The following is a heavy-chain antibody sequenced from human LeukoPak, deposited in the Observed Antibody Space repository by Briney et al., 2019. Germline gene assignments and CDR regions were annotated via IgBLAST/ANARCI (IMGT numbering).Heavy chain of an antibody. CDR3: ARARIPNCSGGSCYLYYFDY. V-gene: IGHV1-2*02. J-gene: IGHJ4*02. CDR1: GYTFTCYY. CDR2: INPNSGGT. D-gene: IGHD2-15*01. Sequence: ASVKVSCKASGYTFTCYYMHWVRQAPGQGLEWMGWINPNSGGTNYAQKFQGRVTMTRDTSISTAYMELSRLRSDDTAVYYCARARIPNCSGGSCYLYYFDYWGQGTLVTVSS.